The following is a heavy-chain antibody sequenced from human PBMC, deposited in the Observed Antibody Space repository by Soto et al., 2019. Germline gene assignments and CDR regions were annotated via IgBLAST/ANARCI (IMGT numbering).Heavy chain of an antibody. Sequence: GASVKVSCKASGYTFTSYGISWVRQAPGQGLEWMGWISAYNGNTNYAQKLQGRVTMTTDTSTSTAYMELRSLRSDDTAVYYCARVRSGWYGNYAFDILGQGTMVTVSS. CDR1: GYTFTSYG. V-gene: IGHV1-18*01. CDR3: ARVRSGWYGNYAFDI. J-gene: IGHJ3*02. CDR2: ISAYNGNT. D-gene: IGHD6-19*01.